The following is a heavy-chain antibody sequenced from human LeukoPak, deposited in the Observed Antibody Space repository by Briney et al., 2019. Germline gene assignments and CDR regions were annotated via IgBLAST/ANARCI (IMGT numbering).Heavy chain of an antibody. D-gene: IGHD1-1*01. CDR1: GFTFSDYS. V-gene: IGHV3-69-1*02. J-gene: IGHJ4*02. CDR2: ITGISDI. CDR3: ARAIRL. Sequence: GRSLRLSCTVSGFTFSDYSVNWVRQAPGKGLEWVSCITGISDIYYADSVKGRFTISRDNAKNSVYLQMNSLRAEDTGIYYCARAIRLWGQGTLVTVSS.